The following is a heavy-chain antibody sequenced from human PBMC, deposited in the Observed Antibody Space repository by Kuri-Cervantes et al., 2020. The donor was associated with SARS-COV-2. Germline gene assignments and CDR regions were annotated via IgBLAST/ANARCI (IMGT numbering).Heavy chain of an antibody. Sequence: GSLRLSCTVSGGSISSYYWSWIRQPPGKGLEWIGYIYYSGSTNYNPSLKSRVTISVDTSKNQFSLKLSSVTAADTAVYYCASGLGLPLDYWGQGTLVTVSS. CDR1: GGSISSYY. CDR2: IYYSGST. J-gene: IGHJ4*02. V-gene: IGHV4-59*08. CDR3: ASGLGLPLDY. D-gene: IGHD5-12*01.